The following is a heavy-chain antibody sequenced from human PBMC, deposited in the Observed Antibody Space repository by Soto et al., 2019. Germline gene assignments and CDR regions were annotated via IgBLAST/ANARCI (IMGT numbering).Heavy chain of an antibody. CDR1: GFTVSSNY. CDR2: IYSGGST. V-gene: IGHV3-53*04. D-gene: IGHD6-25*01. CDR3: ARGSAYYYYYMDV. Sequence: GGSLRLCCAASGFTVSSNYMSWVRQAPGKGLEWVSVIYSGGSTYYADSVKGRFTISRHNSKNTLYLQMNSLRAEDTAVYYCARGSAYYYYYMDVWGKGTTVTVSS. J-gene: IGHJ6*03.